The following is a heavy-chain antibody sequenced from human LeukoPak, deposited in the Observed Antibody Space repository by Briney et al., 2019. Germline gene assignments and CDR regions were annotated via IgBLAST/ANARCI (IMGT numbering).Heavy chain of an antibody. J-gene: IGHJ6*03. Sequence: AASVKVSCKASGYTFTSYDISWVRQAPGQGLEWMGGIIPIFGTADYAQKFQGRVTITADESTSTAYMELSSLRSEDTAVYYCARGLDSGYNAYYYYYYYIDVWGKGTTVTVSS. CDR2: IIPIFGTA. CDR1: GYTFTSYD. D-gene: IGHD5-12*01. V-gene: IGHV1-69*13. CDR3: ARGLDSGYNAYYYYYYYIDV.